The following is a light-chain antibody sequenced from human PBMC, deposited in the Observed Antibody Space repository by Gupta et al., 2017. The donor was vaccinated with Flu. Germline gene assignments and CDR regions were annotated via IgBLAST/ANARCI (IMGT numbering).Light chain of an antibody. CDR1: QSISSW. Sequence: VGDRVTITCRASQSISSWLSWYQQKPGKAPKLLIYKASTLESGVPSRFSGSGFGTEFTLTISRLQPDDFATYYCQENNSYWAFGQGTKVEIK. CDR2: KAS. J-gene: IGKJ1*01. CDR3: QENNSYWA. V-gene: IGKV1-5*03.